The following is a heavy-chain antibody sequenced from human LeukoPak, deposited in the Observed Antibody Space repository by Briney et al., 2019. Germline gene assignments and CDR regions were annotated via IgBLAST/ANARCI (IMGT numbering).Heavy chain of an antibody. CDR1: GFTFSSYA. J-gene: IGHJ4*02. D-gene: IGHD6-19*01. V-gene: IGHV3-23*01. CDR3: AKWRDSSGWYYFDY. CDR2: ISGSGGST. Sequence: QPGASLRLSYAASGFTFSSYAMSWVRQAPGKGLEWVSAISGSGGSTYYADSVKERFASSRDNSKNTLYLQMNSLRAEDTAVYYCAKWRDSSGWYYFDYWGQGTLVTVSS.